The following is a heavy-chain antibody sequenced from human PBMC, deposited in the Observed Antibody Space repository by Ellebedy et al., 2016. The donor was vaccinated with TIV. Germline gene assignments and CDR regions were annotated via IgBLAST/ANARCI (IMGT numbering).Heavy chain of an antibody. V-gene: IGHV4-59*13. D-gene: IGHD3-10*01. CDR2: IYYSGST. CDR1: GGSISSYY. Sequence: SETLSLXCTVSGGSISSYYWSWIRQPPGKGLEWIGYIYYSGSTNYNPSLKSRVTISVDTSKNQFSLKLSSVTAADTAVYYCARDRGRYYGSGSYSYYMDVWGKGTTVTVSS. CDR3: ARDRGRYYGSGSYSYYMDV. J-gene: IGHJ6*03.